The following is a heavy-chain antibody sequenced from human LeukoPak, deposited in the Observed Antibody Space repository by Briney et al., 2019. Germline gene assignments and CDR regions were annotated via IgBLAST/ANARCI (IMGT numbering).Heavy chain of an antibody. J-gene: IGHJ5*02. CDR3: ARAPVIVVVPAAIRGIYWFNP. CDR1: GYTFTGYY. Sequence: ASVNVSCTASGYTFTGYYMHWVRQAPGQGLEWMGWINPNSGGTNYAQKFQGRVTMTRDTSISTAYMELSRLRADDTAVYYCARAPVIVVVPAAIRGIYWFNPWGQGTLVTVSS. D-gene: IGHD2-2*01. CDR2: INPNSGGT. V-gene: IGHV1-2*02.